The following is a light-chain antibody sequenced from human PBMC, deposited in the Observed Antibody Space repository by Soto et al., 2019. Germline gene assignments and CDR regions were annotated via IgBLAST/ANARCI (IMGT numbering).Light chain of an antibody. CDR1: QSVSSNY. V-gene: IGKV3-20*01. CDR2: GAS. Sequence: EIVLTPSPGTLSLSPGERATLSWSASQSVSSNYLAWYQQKPGQAPRLLIYGASSRATGIPDRFSGSGSGTDFTLTISRLEPEDFAVYYCQQYNNWPPWTFGQGTKVDIK. J-gene: IGKJ1*01. CDR3: QQYNNWPPWT.